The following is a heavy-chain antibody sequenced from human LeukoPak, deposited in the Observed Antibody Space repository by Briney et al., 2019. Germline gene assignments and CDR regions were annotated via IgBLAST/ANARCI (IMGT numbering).Heavy chain of an antibody. D-gene: IGHD1-1*01. CDR3: ARDPLNWNDEKSQTFDY. J-gene: IGHJ4*02. V-gene: IGHV1-46*01. CDR2: INPSGGST. CDR1: GYTFTSYY. Sequence: ASVKVSCKASGYTFTSYYMHWVRQAPGQGLVWMGIINPSGGSTSYAQKFQGRVTMTRDTSTSTVHMELSSLRSEDTAVYYCARDPLNWNDEKSQTFDYWGQGTLVTVSS.